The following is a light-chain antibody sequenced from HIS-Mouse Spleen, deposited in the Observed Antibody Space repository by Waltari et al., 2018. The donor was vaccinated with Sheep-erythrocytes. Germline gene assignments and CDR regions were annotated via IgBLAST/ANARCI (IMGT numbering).Light chain of an antibody. Sequence: EIVLTQSPGTLSLSPGERATLSCRASQRVSSSYLARYQQKPGQAPRLLIYGASSRATGIPDRFSGSGSGTDFTLTISRLEPEDFAVYYCQQYGSSLRTFGQGTKVEIK. CDR2: GAS. CDR3: QQYGSSLRT. J-gene: IGKJ1*01. V-gene: IGKV3-20*01. CDR1: QRVSSSY.